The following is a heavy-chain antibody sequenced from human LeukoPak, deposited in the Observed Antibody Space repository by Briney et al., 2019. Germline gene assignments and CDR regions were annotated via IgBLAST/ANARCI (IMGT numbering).Heavy chain of an antibody. CDR1: GFTFTNYG. V-gene: IGHV3-33*06. J-gene: IGHJ4*02. CDR2: IWHDGNNK. Sequence: PGGSLRLSCAASGFTFTNYGMHWVRQAPGKGLEWVAVIWHDGNNKFYADSVKGRFTISRDNSKNTLYLQMNSLRAEDTAVYYCAKDRGYWGQGSLVTVSS. CDR3: AKDRGY.